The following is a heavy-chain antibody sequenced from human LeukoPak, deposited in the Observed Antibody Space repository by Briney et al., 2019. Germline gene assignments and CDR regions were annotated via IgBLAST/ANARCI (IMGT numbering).Heavy chain of an antibody. Sequence: GGSLRLSCAASGFAFSSYAMSRVRQAPGKGLEWVSAISGSGGSTYYADSVKGRFTISRDNSKNTLYLQMNSLRAEDTAVYYCAHLNVVYAIMMDWGQGTLVTVSS. CDR3: AHLNVVYAIMMD. D-gene: IGHD2-8*02. CDR1: GFAFSSYA. V-gene: IGHV3-23*01. CDR2: ISGSGGST. J-gene: IGHJ4*02.